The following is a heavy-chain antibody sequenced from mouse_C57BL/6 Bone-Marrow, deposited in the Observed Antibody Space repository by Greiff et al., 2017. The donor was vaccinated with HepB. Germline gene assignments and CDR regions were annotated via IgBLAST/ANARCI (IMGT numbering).Heavy chain of an antibody. D-gene: IGHD2-2*01. CDR2: IYPGSGST. V-gene: IGHV1-55*01. J-gene: IGHJ2*01. CDR1: GYTFTSYW. CDR3: ARPDGYDGNYFDY. Sequence: QVQLQQPGAELVKPGASVKMSCKASGYTFTSYWITWVKQRPGQGLEWIGDIYPGSGSTNYNEKFKSKATLTVDTSSSTAYMQLSSLTSEDYAVYYCARPDGYDGNYFDYWGQGTTLTVSS.